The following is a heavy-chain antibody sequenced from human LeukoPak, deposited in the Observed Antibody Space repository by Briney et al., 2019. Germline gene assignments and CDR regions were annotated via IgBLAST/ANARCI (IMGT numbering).Heavy chain of an antibody. J-gene: IGHJ1*01. D-gene: IGHD1-1*01. V-gene: IGHV4-59*01. Sequence: SETLSLTCIISGDSITSSYWSWVRQPPGKGLEWIAYVYYSGITNYNPSLKSRATISVDTSKNQLSLTLSSVTAADTAIYYCVKTAGRDGPAPPYRGPGILVTDSS. CDR3: VKTAGRDGPAPPY. CDR1: GDSITSSY. CDR2: VYYSGIT.